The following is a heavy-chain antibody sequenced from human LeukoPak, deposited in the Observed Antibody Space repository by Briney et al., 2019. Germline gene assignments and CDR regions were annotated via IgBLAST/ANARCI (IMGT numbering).Heavy chain of an antibody. D-gene: IGHD3-3*01. V-gene: IGHV1-18*01. Sequence: ASVKVSCKXSGYTFTSYTIMWVRQAPGQGLEWMGYISAYNGDTYYVPKFQGRATMTTDTSTNTSFMELRSLRSDDTAIYYCARVKIFGVAISNWFDPWGQGTLVTVSS. J-gene: IGHJ5*02. CDR2: ISAYNGDT. CDR3: ARVKIFGVAISNWFDP. CDR1: GYTFTSYT.